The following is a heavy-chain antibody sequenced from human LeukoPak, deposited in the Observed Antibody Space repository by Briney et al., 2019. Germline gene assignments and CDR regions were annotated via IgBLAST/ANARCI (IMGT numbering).Heavy chain of an antibody. CDR3: ARSGPGTFPFHY. CDR1: GGSFSGYY. V-gene: IGHV4-34*01. CDR2: INHSGST. D-gene: IGHD6-13*01. Sequence: SETLSLTCAVYGGSFSGYYWSWIRQPPGKGLEWIGEINHSGSTNYNPSLKSRVTISVDTSKNQFSLKLSSVTAADTAVYYCARSGPGTFPFHYWGQGTLVTVSS. J-gene: IGHJ4*02.